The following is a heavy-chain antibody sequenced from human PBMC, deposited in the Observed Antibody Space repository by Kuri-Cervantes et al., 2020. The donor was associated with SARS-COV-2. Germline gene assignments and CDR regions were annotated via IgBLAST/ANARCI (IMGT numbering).Heavy chain of an antibody. V-gene: IGHV4-61*09. J-gene: IGHJ4*02. D-gene: IGHD5-18*01. CDR2: IYTSGST. Sequence: SETLSLTCTVSGGSISSGSYYWSWIRQPAGKGLEWIGYIYTSGSTNYNPSLKSRVTISVDTSKNQFSLKLSSVTAADTAVYYCARDEDTAMATYYFDYWGQGTLVTVSS. CDR3: ARDEDTAMATYYFDY. CDR1: GGSISSGSYY.